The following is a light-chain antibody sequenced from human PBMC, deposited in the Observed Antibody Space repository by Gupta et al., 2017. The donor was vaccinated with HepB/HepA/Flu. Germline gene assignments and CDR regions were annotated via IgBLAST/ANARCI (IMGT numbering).Light chain of an antibody. CDR1: QSLLHSNGYNY. CDR3: MQALQTPFT. CDR2: LGS. Sequence: DLGMTECPPSLPVTPGEPASISCRSSQSLLHSNGYNYLDWYLQKPGQSPQLLIYLGSNRASGVPDRFSGSGSGTDFTLKISRVEAEDVGVYYCMQALQTPFTFGPGTKVDIK. V-gene: IGKV2-28*01. J-gene: IGKJ3*01.